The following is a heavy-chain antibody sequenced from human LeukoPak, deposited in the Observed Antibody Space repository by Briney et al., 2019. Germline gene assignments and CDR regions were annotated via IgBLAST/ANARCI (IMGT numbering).Heavy chain of an antibody. CDR3: ARVAEAAAFDS. D-gene: IGHD6-13*01. CDR2: ISSNSRHI. V-gene: IGHV3-21*06. J-gene: IGHJ4*02. CDR1: GFTFSSYG. Sequence: GGSLRLSCAASGFTFSSYGMSWVRQAPGKGLEWVSSISSNSRHIYYADSMRGRFTISRDNAKNSLYLQMNSLKPEDTAVYYCARVAEAAAFDSWGQGTLVTVSS.